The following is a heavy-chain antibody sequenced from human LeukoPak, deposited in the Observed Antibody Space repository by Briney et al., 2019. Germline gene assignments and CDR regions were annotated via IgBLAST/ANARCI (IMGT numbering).Heavy chain of an antibody. CDR1: GFTFSSYE. CDR3: ARDVTAGDGAEYFQH. Sequence: GGSLRLSCAASGFTFSSYEMNWVRQAPGKVLEWVSYISSSGGTIYYADFGKGPLSISRDNAKNSLYLQMNSLRAEDTAVYYCARDVTAGDGAEYFQHWGQGTLVTVSS. D-gene: IGHD2-21*02. CDR2: ISSSGGTI. V-gene: IGHV3-48*03. J-gene: IGHJ1*01.